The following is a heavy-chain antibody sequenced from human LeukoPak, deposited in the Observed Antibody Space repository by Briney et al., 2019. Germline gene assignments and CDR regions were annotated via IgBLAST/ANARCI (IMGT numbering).Heavy chain of an antibody. CDR3: ARPPANGDHYFDY. D-gene: IGHD4-17*01. Sequence: GGSLRLSCAASGFTFSGYYMSWIRQAPGKGLEWVSCIGGSSSGYTNYADSVKGRFTISRDNAKNSLYLQMNSLRAEDTAVYYCARPPANGDHYFDYWGQGTLVTVSS. CDR2: IGGSSSGYT. CDR1: GFTFSGYY. V-gene: IGHV3-11*06. J-gene: IGHJ4*02.